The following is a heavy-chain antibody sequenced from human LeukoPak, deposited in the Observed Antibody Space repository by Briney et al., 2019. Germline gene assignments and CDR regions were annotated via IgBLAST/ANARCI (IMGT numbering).Heavy chain of an antibody. CDR1: GFTFSSYS. Sequence: GGSLRLSCAASGFTFSSYSMNWVRQAPGKGLEWVSVIYSGDNSYYADSVKGRFTISRDTSKDTLYLQMNSLRAEDTAVYYCAREGPRGNSQFDYWGQGTLVTVSS. CDR2: IYSGDNS. D-gene: IGHD2/OR15-2a*01. J-gene: IGHJ4*02. CDR3: AREGPRGNSQFDY. V-gene: IGHV3-53*01.